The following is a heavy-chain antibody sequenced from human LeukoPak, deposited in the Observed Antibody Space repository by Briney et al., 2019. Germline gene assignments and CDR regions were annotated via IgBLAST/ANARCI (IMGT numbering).Heavy chain of an antibody. CDR1: GFTVSSSY. D-gene: IGHD3-22*01. V-gene: IGHV3-53*01. CDR3: ARGHSSGNPDPFDS. J-gene: IGHJ4*02. Sequence: GGSLRLSCAASGFTVSSSYMSWVRQAPGKGLEWVSVIYSGGSIHYAGSVKGRFTISRDNAKNTLYLQMNSLRADDTAMYYCARGHSSGNPDPFDSWGQGTLVIVSS. CDR2: IYSGGSI.